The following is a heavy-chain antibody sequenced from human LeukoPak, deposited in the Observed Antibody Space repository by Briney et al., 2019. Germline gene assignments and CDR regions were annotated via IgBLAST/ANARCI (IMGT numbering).Heavy chain of an antibody. D-gene: IGHD1-26*01. J-gene: IGHJ4*02. V-gene: IGHV3-48*03. Sequence: GGSLRLSCVVSGFTLSSYVMNWVRQAPGKGLEWVSHISSSGSTTYYADSVKGRFTISRDNAKNSLYLQMNSLRAEDTAVYYCARDLLSVGVVIPMDHWGQGTLVTVSS. CDR2: ISSSGSTT. CDR1: GFTLSSYV. CDR3: ARDLLSVGVVIPMDH.